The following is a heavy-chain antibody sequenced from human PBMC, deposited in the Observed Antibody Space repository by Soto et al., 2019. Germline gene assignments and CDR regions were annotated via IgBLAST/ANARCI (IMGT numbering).Heavy chain of an antibody. CDR1: GVTFSSYA. V-gene: IGHV3-23*01. Sequence: EVQLLESGGGLVQPGGSLRLSCAASGVTFSSYAMSWVRQAPGRGREWGSTISGSGGSTYYADSVKGRFTMSRDNSKNTLYLQMNSLRADDTAVYYCAKASSGWTYFDYWGQGTLVTVSS. D-gene: IGHD6-19*01. CDR3: AKASSGWTYFDY. CDR2: ISGSGGST. J-gene: IGHJ4*02.